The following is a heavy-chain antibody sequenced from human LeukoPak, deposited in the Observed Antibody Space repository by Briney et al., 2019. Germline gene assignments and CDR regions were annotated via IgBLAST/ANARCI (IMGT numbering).Heavy chain of an antibody. CDR2: ISSSSSYI. CDR1: GYTFSSYT. V-gene: IGHV3-21*01. CDR3: ARSYGSGSYLGVAS. D-gene: IGHD3-10*01. J-gene: IGHJ4*02. Sequence: ASVKVSCKASGYTFSSYTMNWVRQAPGKGLEWVSSISSSSSYIYYADSVKGRFTISRDNAKNSLYLQMNSLRAEDTAVYYCARSYGSGSYLGVASWGQGTLVTVSS.